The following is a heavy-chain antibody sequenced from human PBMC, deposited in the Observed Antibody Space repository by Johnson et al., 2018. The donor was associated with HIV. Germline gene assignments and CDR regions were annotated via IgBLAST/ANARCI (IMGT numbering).Heavy chain of an antibody. CDR2: IYSGGST. CDR1: GFTFSTYG. V-gene: IGHV3-66*01. CDR3: ARDPLTLTTTLDAFDL. J-gene: IGHJ3*01. D-gene: IGHD4-17*01. Sequence: EVQLVESGGGVVQPGMSLRLSCAASGFTFSTYGIHWVRQAPGKGLEWVSVIYSGGSTFYADSVKGRFTISRDSSQNTLYLQMNNLRAEDTAVYYCARDPLTLTTTLDAFDLWGQGTMVTVSS.